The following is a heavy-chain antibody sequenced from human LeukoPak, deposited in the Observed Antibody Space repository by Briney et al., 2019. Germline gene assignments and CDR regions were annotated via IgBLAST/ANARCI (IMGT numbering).Heavy chain of an antibody. V-gene: IGHV1-18*01. Sequence: ASVKVSCKASGYTFTSYGISWVRQAPGQGLEWMGWISAYNGDTNYAQKLQGRVTMTTDTSTSTAYMELRSLRSDDTAVYYCARDLTCYDSSGYYYFAFDIWGQGTMVTVSS. J-gene: IGHJ3*02. CDR2: ISAYNGDT. CDR3: ARDLTCYDSSGYYYFAFDI. CDR1: GYTFTSYG. D-gene: IGHD3-22*01.